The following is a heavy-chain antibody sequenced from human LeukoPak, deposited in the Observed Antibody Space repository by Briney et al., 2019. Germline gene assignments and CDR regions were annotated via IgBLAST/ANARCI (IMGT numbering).Heavy chain of an antibody. CDR2: IKYGGSEK. CDR3: ARDRSDILTGYNDAFDI. CDR1: RVSFCTYW. V-gene: IGHV3-7*01. J-gene: IGHJ3*02. D-gene: IGHD3-9*01. Sequence: PGGCLRLSCAASRVSFCTYWMSSGRETPGKGLGWVANIKYGGSEKYYVDSVKGRFTISRDNAKNSLYLQMNSLRAEDTAVYYCARDRSDILTGYNDAFDIWGQGTMVTVSP.